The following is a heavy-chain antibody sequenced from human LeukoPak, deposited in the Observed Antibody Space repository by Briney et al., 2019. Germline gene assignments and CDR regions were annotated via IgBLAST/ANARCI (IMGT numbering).Heavy chain of an antibody. V-gene: IGHV5-10-1*01. CDR3: ARPLSSGYYGGGFDI. Sequence: GESLKISCKGSGYRFNSYWINWVRQMPGRGLEWMGTIDPSDSYTKYNPSFQGHVTISADKSISTAYLQWSSLKASGTAMYYCARPLSSGYYGGGFDIWGQGTMVTVSS. CDR1: GYRFNSYW. CDR2: IDPSDSYT. D-gene: IGHD3-22*01. J-gene: IGHJ3*02.